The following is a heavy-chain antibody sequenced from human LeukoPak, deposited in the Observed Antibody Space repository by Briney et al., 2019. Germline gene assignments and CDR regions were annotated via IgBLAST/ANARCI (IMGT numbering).Heavy chain of an antibody. D-gene: IGHD3-10*01. J-gene: IGHJ4*02. Sequence: GGSLRLSRAASGFTFSSYWMHWVRQAPGKGLVWVSHINNDASRTDYADSVKGRFTISRDNAKNTLYLQMNSLRAEDTAVYYCTYYESARGHWGQGTLVTVSS. CDR2: INNDASRT. CDR3: TYYESARGH. CDR1: GFTFSSYW. V-gene: IGHV3-74*01.